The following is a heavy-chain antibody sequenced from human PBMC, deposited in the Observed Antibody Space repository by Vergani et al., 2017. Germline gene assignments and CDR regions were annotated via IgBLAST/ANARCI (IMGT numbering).Heavy chain of an antibody. CDR2: IKEDGIEK. J-gene: IGHJ3*02. CDR1: GFTFSSYW. Sequence: EVQLVESGGGLVQPGGSLRLSCAASGFTFSSYWMSWVRQAPGKGLAWVTNIKEDGIEKYYVDSVKGRFTISRDNAKNSLYLQMNSLTAEDTAVYYCARDLFCGDDCYPRAFDIWGQGTMVTVSS. CDR3: ARDLFCGDDCYPRAFDI. V-gene: IGHV3-7*01. D-gene: IGHD2-21*02.